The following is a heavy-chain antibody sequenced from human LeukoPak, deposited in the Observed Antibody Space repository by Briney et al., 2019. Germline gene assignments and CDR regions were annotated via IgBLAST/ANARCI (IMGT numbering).Heavy chain of an antibody. Sequence: GGSLRLSCAASGFTFDDYAMHWVRQAPGKGLEWVSGISWNSGSIGYADSVEGRFTISRDNAKNSVYLQMNSLRADDTAVYYCARTYGSGSLDYGGQGTLVAVSS. CDR1: GFTFDDYA. D-gene: IGHD2-15*01. J-gene: IGHJ4*02. CDR3: ARTYGSGSLDY. V-gene: IGHV3-9*01. CDR2: ISWNSGSI.